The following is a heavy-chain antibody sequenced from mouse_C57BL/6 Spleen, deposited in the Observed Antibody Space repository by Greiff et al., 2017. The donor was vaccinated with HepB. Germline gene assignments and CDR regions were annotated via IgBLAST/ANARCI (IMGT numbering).Heavy chain of an antibody. CDR1: GSTFTSYW. D-gene: IGHD2-5*01. CDR2: IDPNSGGT. J-gene: IGHJ4*01. Sequence: QPAASLFTPGASLQLSCKASGSTFTSYWTHWVKQRPGRGLEWIGRIDPNSGGTKYNEKFKSKATLTVDKPSSTAYMQLSSLTSEDSAVYYCARKRSNDAMDYWGQGTSVTVSS. V-gene: IGHV1-72*01. CDR3: ARKRSNDAMDY.